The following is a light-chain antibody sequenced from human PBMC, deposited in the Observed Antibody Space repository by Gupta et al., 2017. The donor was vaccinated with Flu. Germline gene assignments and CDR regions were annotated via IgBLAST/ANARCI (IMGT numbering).Light chain of an antibody. CDR1: RSSSSW. Sequence: PSPLPASVVARVSITCLASRSSSSWLAWYQQKPGKAPRLLIYQVSCLECGVPSRFSGSGSGTEFTLTISRLQADDFATYFCIQDASCSGAFGQGTTVEIK. CDR3: IQDASCSGA. J-gene: IGKJ1*01. CDR2: QVS. V-gene: IGKV1-5*03.